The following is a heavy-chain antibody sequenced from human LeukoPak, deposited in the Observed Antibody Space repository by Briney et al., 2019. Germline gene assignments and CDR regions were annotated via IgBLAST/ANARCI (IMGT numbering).Heavy chain of an antibody. Sequence: ASVKVSCKASGYTFTSYDINRVRQATGQGLEWMGWMNPNSGNTGYAQKFQGRVTITRNTSISTAYMELSSLRSEDTAVYYCARGGVGATSFDYWGQGTLVTVSS. J-gene: IGHJ4*02. D-gene: IGHD1-26*01. CDR1: GYTFTSYD. CDR3: ARGGVGATSFDY. V-gene: IGHV1-8*03. CDR2: MNPNSGNT.